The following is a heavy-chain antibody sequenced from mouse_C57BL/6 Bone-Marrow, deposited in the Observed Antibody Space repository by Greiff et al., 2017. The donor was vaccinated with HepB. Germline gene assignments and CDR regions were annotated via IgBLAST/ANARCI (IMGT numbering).Heavy chain of an antibody. D-gene: IGHD1-1*01. J-gene: IGHJ4*01. V-gene: IGHV5-2*01. CDR2: INSDGGST. CDR1: EYEFPSHD. Sequence: DVKLVESGGGLVQPGESLKLSCESNEYEFPSHDMSWVRKTPEKRLELVAAINSDGGSTYYPDTMERRFIISRDNTKKTLYLQMSSLRSEDTALYNCARHHYYGSSYDYAMDYWGQGTSVTVSS. CDR3: ARHHYYGSSYDYAMDY.